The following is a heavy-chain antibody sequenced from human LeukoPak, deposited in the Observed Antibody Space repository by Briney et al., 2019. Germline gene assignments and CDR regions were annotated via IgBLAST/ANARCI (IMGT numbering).Heavy chain of an antibody. Sequence: ASVKVSCKPSGYNFHNNGISWVRQAPGQGLEWMGWINCYNGNTKYPQKIQGRVTMTKDTSTSTVYMELRSLRSDDTAVYYCARDLGALSSSWYYLSYYWGQGTLVTVPS. J-gene: IGHJ4*02. CDR1: GYNFHNNG. V-gene: IGHV1-18*04. CDR3: ARDLGALSSSWYYLSYY. D-gene: IGHD6-13*01. CDR2: INCYNGNT.